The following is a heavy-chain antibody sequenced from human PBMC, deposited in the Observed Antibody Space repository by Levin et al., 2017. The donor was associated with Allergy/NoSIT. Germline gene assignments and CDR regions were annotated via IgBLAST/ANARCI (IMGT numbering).Heavy chain of an antibody. D-gene: IGHD3-3*01. CDR3: ARVRYYDFWSGLVFDY. CDR1: GGSFSGYY. Sequence: ASETLSLTCAVYGGSFSGYYWSWIRQPPGKGLEWIGEINHSGSTNYNPSLKSRVTISVDTSKNQFPLKLSSVTAADTAVYYCARVRYYDFWSGLVFDYWGQGTLVTVSS. V-gene: IGHV4-34*01. J-gene: IGHJ4*02. CDR2: INHSGST.